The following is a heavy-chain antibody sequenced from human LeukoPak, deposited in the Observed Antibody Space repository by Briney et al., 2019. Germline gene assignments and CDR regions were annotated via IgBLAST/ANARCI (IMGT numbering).Heavy chain of an antibody. J-gene: IGHJ4*02. CDR3: ARDPGGDGDS. CDR2: IYYSGST. Sequence: SETLSLTCAVSDYSITGDYYWGWIRQPPGKGLEWIGRIYYSGSTDYNPSLKSRVTISVDTSKNQFSLNLYSVIAADTAVYYCARDPGGDGDSWGQGILVTVSS. D-gene: IGHD1-14*01. CDR1: DYSITGDYY. V-gene: IGHV4-38-2*02.